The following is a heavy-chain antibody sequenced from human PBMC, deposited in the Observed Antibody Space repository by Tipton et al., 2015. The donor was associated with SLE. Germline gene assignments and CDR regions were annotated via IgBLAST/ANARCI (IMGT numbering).Heavy chain of an antibody. CDR3: AKAPEVGGKGGYFDY. Sequence: SLRLSCAASGFTFSSYGMHWVRQAPGKGLEWVAFIRYDGSNKYYADSVKGRFTISRDNSKNTLYLQMNSLRAEDTAVYYCAKAPEVGGKGGYFDYWGQGTLVTVSS. CDR1: GFTFSSYG. V-gene: IGHV3-30*02. J-gene: IGHJ4*02. CDR2: IRYDGSNK. D-gene: IGHD3-16*01.